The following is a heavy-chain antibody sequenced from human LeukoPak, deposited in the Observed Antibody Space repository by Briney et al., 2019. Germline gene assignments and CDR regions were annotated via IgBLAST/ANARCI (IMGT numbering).Heavy chain of an antibody. Sequence: PGGSLRLSCAASGFTFSGYAMHWVRQAPGKGLGYVSVISSNGGSTYYANSVKGRFTISRDNSKNTLYLQMGSLRAEDMAVYYCARGGLLWFGELSGYWGQGTLVTVSS. CDR2: ISSNGGST. J-gene: IGHJ4*02. CDR3: ARGGLLWFGELSGY. V-gene: IGHV3-64*01. CDR1: GFTFSGYA. D-gene: IGHD3-10*01.